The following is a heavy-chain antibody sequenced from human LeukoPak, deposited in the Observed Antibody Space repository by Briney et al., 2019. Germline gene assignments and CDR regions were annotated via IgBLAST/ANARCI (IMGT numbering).Heavy chain of an antibody. V-gene: IGHV4-30-2*01. J-gene: IGHJ5*02. D-gene: IGHD6-13*01. CDR2: IYHSGST. Sequence: SETLSLTCAASGGSISSGGYSWSWIRQPPGKGLEWIGYIYHSGSTYYNPSLKSRVTISVDRSKNQFSLKLSSVTAADTAVYYCARESSSFNWFDPWGQGTLVTVSS. CDR1: GGSISSGGYS. CDR3: ARESSSFNWFDP.